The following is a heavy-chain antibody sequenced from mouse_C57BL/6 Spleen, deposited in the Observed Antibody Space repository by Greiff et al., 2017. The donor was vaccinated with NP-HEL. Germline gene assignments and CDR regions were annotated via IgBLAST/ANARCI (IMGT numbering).Heavy chain of an antibody. CDR2: IRNKANNHAT. D-gene: IGHD1-1*01. J-gene: IGHJ2*01. CDR3: TLYYYGSREYYFDY. Sequence: EVQLVESGGGLVQPGGSMKLSCAASGFTFSDAWMDWVRQSPEKGLEWVAEIRNKANNHATYYAESVKGRFTISRDDSKSSVYLQMNSLRAEDTGIYYCTLYYYGSREYYFDYWGQGTTLTVSS. V-gene: IGHV6-6*01. CDR1: GFTFSDAW.